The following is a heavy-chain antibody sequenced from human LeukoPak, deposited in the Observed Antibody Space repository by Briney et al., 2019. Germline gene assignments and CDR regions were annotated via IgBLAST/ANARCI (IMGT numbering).Heavy chain of an antibody. CDR3: ARGDCSSTSCYLSDWFDP. J-gene: IGHJ5*02. CDR1: GGSFSDYF. V-gene: IGHV4-34*01. Sequence: PSETLSLTCAVYGGSFSDYFWSWIRQSPGKGLEWIGEVNHNGSTNYNPSLKSRVTISIDTSKNQFSLNLSSVTAADTAVYHCARGDCSSTSCYLSDWFDPWGQGTLVTVSS. D-gene: IGHD2-2*01. CDR2: VNHNGST.